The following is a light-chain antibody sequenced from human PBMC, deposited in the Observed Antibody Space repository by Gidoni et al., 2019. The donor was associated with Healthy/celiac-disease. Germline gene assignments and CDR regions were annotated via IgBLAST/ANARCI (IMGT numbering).Light chain of an antibody. J-gene: IGKJ2*01. CDR1: QSVSSSY. CDR3: QQYGSSFD. CDR2: GAS. V-gene: IGKV3-20*01. Sequence: ELVLTQSPGTLSLSPGERATLSCRASQSVSSSYLAWYQQKPGQAPRLLIYGASSRATGIPDRCSGSGSGTDFTLTISRLEPEDFAVYYCQQYGSSFDFGQGTKLEIK.